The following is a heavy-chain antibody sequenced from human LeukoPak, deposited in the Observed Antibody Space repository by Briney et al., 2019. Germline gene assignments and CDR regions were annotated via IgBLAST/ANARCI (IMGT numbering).Heavy chain of an antibody. J-gene: IGHJ4*02. V-gene: IGHV3-30*02. CDR1: GFTFSSYG. D-gene: IGHD6-13*01. Sequence: GGSLRLSCAASGFTFSSYGMHWVRQAPGKGLEWVAFIRYDGSNKYYADSVKGRFTIPRDNSKNTLYLQMNSLRAEDTAVYYCAKDLALYSSSWYLDYWGQGTLVTVSS. CDR3: AKDLALYSSSWYLDY. CDR2: IRYDGSNK.